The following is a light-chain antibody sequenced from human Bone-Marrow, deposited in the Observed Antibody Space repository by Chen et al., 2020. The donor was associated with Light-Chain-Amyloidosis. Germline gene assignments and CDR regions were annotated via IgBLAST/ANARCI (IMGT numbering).Light chain of an antibody. CDR1: DLPTKY. J-gene: IGLJ2*01. CDR2: RDT. V-gene: IGLV3-25*03. Sequence: YELTQPPSVSVSPGQTARITCSGDDLPTKYAYWYQQKPGQAPVLVIHRDTERPSGISERFSGSSSGTTATLTSSGVQAEDEADYHCQSANSSGTYEVIFGGGTKLTVL. CDR3: QSANSSGTYEVI.